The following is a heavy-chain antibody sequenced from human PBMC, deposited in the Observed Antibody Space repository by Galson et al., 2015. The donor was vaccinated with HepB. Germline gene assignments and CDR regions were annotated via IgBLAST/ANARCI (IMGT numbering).Heavy chain of an antibody. J-gene: IGHJ4*02. D-gene: IGHD5-18*01. Sequence: SLRLSCAASGFTFSSYSMNWVRQAPGKGLEWVSYISSSSSTIYYADSVKGRFTISRDNAKNSLYLQMNSLRDEDTAVYYCASSGYSYGYYFDYWGQGTLVTVSS. V-gene: IGHV3-48*02. CDR1: GFTFSSYS. CDR2: ISSSSSTI. CDR3: ASSGYSYGYYFDY.